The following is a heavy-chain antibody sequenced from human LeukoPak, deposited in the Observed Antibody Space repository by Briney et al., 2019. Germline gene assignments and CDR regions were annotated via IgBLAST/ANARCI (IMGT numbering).Heavy chain of an antibody. CDR2: INHSGST. CDR3: ARGYCSGGSCYSLHYYYYMDV. V-gene: IGHV4-34*01. J-gene: IGHJ6*03. CDR1: GGSFSGYY. Sequence: PWVPLSLTCAVYGGSFSGYYWSWIRQPPGKGLEWIGEINHSGSTNYNPSLKSRVTISVDTSKNQFSLKLNSVTAADTAVYYCARGYCSGGSCYSLHYYYYMDVWDKGTTVTVSS. D-gene: IGHD2-15*01.